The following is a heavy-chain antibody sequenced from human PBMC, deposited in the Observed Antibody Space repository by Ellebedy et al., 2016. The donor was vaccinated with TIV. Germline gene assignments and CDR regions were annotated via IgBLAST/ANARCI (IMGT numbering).Heavy chain of an antibody. D-gene: IGHD1-1*01. CDR2: FYHSGNT. Sequence: SETLSLTCTVSGGSISSYYWTWIRQPPGKGLEWIAYFYHSGNTNYSPSLKSRVTISVDTSKNQFSLKLSSVTAADTAVYYCATYTMGRLDHWGQGALVIVSS. CDR1: GGSISSYY. V-gene: IGHV4-59*08. CDR3: ATYTMGRLDH. J-gene: IGHJ4*02.